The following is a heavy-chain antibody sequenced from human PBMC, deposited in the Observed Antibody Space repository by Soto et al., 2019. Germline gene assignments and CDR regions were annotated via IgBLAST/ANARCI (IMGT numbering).Heavy chain of an antibody. J-gene: IGHJ6*04. Sequence: SETLPLTCAVSGDASSISKWWTCVLQPPGKGLEWIWKIDQNGSTHYNPSLESRVTILKDNSKNQLSLKLTSVTAVNSAVYYCARLNRDYYYYVIDSWAKGGTLTVST. CDR3: ARLNRDYYYYVIDS. CDR2: IDQNGST. CDR1: GDASSISKW. V-gene: IGHV4-4*02.